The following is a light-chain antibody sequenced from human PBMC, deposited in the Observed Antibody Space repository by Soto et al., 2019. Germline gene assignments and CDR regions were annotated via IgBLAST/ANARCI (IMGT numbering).Light chain of an antibody. J-gene: IGKJ4*01. CDR1: QSVSSY. Sequence: EIVLTQSPATLSLSPGERATLSCRASQSVSSYLAWYQQKPGQAPRLLVYDASNRATGIPARFSGSGSGTEFTLTISSLEPEDFAVYNCQQRSKWPPTFGGGTKVGVK. V-gene: IGKV3-11*01. CDR2: DAS. CDR3: QQRSKWPPT.